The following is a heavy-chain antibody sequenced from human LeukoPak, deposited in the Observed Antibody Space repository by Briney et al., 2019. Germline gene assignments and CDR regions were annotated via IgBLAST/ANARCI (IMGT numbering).Heavy chain of an antibody. CDR2: ISGSGGST. J-gene: IGHJ2*01. Sequence: GGSLRLSCADSGFTFSSYAMSWVRQAPAQGLESVSAISGSGGSTYYADSVKGRFTISRNNSKNTLYLQMNSLRAEDTAVYYCATTGAMIVVVIDWYFDLWGRGTLVTVSS. D-gene: IGHD3-22*01. V-gene: IGHV3-23*01. CDR1: GFTFSSYA. CDR3: ATTGAMIVVVIDWYFDL.